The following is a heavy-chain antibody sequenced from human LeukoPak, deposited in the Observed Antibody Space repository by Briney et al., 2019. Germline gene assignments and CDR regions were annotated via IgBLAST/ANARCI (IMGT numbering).Heavy chain of an antibody. CDR2: IYSSGTT. V-gene: IGHV4-59*08. J-gene: IGHJ4*02. CDR1: GGSISSYY. D-gene: IGHD3-10*01. CDR3: ARQTGSGLFSLP. Sequence: SETLSLTCTVSGGSISSYYWNWIRQPPGKGLEWIGYIYSSGTTNYNPSLRSRDSMSVDTSKNQFSLRLSSVTAADTAVYYCARQTGSGLFSLPGGQGTLVTVSS.